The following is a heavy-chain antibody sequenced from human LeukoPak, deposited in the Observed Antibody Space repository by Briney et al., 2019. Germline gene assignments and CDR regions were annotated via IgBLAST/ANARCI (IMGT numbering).Heavy chain of an antibody. CDR2: IYYSGST. Sequence: SETLSLTCTVSGGSISSYYWGWIRQPPGKGLEWIGSIYYSGSTYYNPSLKSRVTISVDTSKNQFSLKLSSVTAADTAVYYCARDVAATRLHYFDYWGQGTLVTVSS. J-gene: IGHJ4*02. CDR1: GGSISSYY. V-gene: IGHV4-39*01. D-gene: IGHD2-15*01. CDR3: ARDVAATRLHYFDY.